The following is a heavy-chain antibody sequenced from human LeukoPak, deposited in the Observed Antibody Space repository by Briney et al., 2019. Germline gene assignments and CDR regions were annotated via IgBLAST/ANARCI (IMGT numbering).Heavy chain of an antibody. V-gene: IGHV3-53*01. J-gene: IGHJ6*03. CDR3: ARGAHSYCSSTSCYTFYYYYMDV. CDR1: GFTVSSNY. D-gene: IGHD2-2*02. Sequence: GGCLRLSCAASGFTVSSNYMSWVRQAPGKGLEWVSVIYSGGSTYYADSVKGRFTISRDNSKNTLYLQMNSLRAEDTAVYYCARGAHSYCSSTSCYTFYYYYMDVWGKGTTVTVSS. CDR2: IYSGGST.